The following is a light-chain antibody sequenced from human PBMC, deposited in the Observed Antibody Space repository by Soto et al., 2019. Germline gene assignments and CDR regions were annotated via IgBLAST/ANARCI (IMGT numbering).Light chain of an antibody. CDR1: SSDVGGYNY. J-gene: IGLJ1*01. V-gene: IGLV2-14*01. CDR2: EVS. CDR3: SSKTSRNTYV. Sequence: QSALTQPATVSGSPGQSITISCTGTSSDVGGYNYVSWYQQHPGRAPKLVIYEVSYRPSRVSNRFSGSKSGKTASLTISELQAEDEADYYCSSKTSRNTYVFGTGTKVTVL.